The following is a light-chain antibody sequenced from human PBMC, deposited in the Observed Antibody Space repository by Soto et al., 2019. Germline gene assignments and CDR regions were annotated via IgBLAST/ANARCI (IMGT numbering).Light chain of an antibody. Sequence: DIQMTQSPSTLSASVGDRVTITCRASQNINNWLAWYQQKPGKAPKLLIYKASSLESGVPSRFSGSGSGTEFTLTISSLQPDDFATYYCQKYYSYSPWTFGQGTKVEIK. CDR2: KAS. CDR1: QNINNW. V-gene: IGKV1-5*03. CDR3: QKYYSYSPWT. J-gene: IGKJ1*01.